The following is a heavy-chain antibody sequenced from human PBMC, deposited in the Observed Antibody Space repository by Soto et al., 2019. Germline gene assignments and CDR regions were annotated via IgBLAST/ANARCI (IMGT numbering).Heavy chain of an antibody. V-gene: IGHV4-34*01. CDR3: ARGKYNRYCSSTSCSMRHFDY. J-gene: IGHJ4*02. D-gene: IGHD2-2*01. CDR1: GGSFSGYY. CDR2: INHSGST. Sequence: SVTLSLTCAVYGGSFSGYYWSWIRQPPGKGLEWIGEINHSGSTNYNPSLKSRVTISVDTSKNQFSLKLSSVTAADTAVYYCARGKYNRYCSSTSCSMRHFDYWGQGTLVTVSS.